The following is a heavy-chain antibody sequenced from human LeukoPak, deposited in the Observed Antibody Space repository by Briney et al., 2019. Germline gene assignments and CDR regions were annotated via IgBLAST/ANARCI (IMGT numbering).Heavy chain of an antibody. J-gene: IGHJ4*02. D-gene: IGHD6-13*01. CDR3: AKDRSQLVPNYFDY. V-gene: IGHV3-30*02. CDR2: IRYDGSNK. CDR1: GFTFSTYS. Sequence: HAGGSLRLSCAASGFTFSTYSMHWVRQAPGKGLEWVAFIRYDGSNKYYADSVKGRFTISRDNSKNTLYLQMNSLRAEDTAVYYCAKDRSQLVPNYFDYWGQGTLVTVSS.